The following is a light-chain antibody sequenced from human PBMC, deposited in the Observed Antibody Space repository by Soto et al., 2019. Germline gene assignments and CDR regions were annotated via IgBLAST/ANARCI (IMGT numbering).Light chain of an antibody. CDR1: SSDIGSYDF. CDR3: CSYAGATTYVL. Sequence: QSVLTQPASVSGSPGQSINISCTGTSSDIGSYDFVSWYQQQPGKAPKLMIYGVSKRPSGLSNRFSGSKSGNTASLTISGLQAEHEGDYYCCSYAGATTYVLFGGGTKLTVL. V-gene: IGLV2-23*02. J-gene: IGLJ3*02. CDR2: GVS.